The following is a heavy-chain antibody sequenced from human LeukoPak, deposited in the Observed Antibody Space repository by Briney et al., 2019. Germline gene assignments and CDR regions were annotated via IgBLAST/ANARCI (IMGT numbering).Heavy chain of an antibody. Sequence: SVKVSCKASGGTFSSCAISWVRQAPGQGLEWMGGIIPIFGTANYAQKFQGRVTITADESTSTAYMELSSLRSEDTAVYYCARDQYMVRGVLLQDNCRDYYYGMDVWGQGTTVTVSS. J-gene: IGHJ6*02. V-gene: IGHV1-69*13. CDR1: GGTFSSCA. CDR2: IIPIFGTA. D-gene: IGHD3-10*01. CDR3: ARDQYMVRGVLLQDNCRDYYYGMDV.